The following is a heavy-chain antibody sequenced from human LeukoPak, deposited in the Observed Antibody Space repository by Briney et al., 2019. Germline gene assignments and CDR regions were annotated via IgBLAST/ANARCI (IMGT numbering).Heavy chain of an antibody. D-gene: IGHD6-25*01. Sequence: GGSLRLSCAASGFTFGDYYMSWIRQAPGKGLEWVSYISTSGSTIYYADSVKGRFTISRDNPKNSLYLQMNSLRAEDTAVYYCARGQRGLNWFDPWGQGTLVTVSS. CDR2: ISTSGSTI. J-gene: IGHJ5*02. CDR1: GFTFGDYY. CDR3: ARGQRGLNWFDP. V-gene: IGHV3-11*01.